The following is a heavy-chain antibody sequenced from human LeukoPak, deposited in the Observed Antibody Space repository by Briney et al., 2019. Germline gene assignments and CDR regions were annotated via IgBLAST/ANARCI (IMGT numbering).Heavy chain of an antibody. CDR3: ARSYGYSRIDY. V-gene: IGHV3-48*01. J-gene: IGHJ4*02. Sequence: GGSLRLSCAVSGFTFSSYSMNWVRQAPGKGLEWVSYISSSSSTIYYADSVKGRFTISRDNAKNSLYLQMNSLRAEDTTVYYCARSYGYSRIDYWGQGTLVTVSS. D-gene: IGHD5-18*01. CDR1: GFTFSSYS. CDR2: ISSSSSTI.